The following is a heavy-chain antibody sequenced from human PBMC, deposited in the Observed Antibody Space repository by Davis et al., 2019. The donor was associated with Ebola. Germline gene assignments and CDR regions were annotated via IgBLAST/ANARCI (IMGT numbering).Heavy chain of an antibody. CDR3: ARAEDTAMPSDS. Sequence: GGSLRLSCADSVITFSSYAMTWVRQAPGKGLEWVSGISWNSDSIVYAASVKGRFTISRDNAKNSVYLQMNSLRAEDTAVYYCARAEDTAMPSDSWGQGTLVTVSS. J-gene: IGHJ4*02. D-gene: IGHD5-18*01. CDR1: VITFSSYA. CDR2: ISWNSDSI. V-gene: IGHV3-23*01.